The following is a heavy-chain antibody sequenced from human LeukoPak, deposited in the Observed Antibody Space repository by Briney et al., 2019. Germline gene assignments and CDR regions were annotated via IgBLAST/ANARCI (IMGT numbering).Heavy chain of an antibody. D-gene: IGHD6-6*01. CDR2: ISADATGT. V-gene: IGHV3-23*01. CDR3: AKTPHRLSSEIDH. J-gene: IGHJ4*02. CDR1: GFTFANYA. Sequence: PGGSLRLSCTASGFTFANYAMSWVRQAPGKGLEGVSIISADATGTYYADSLRGRFAISRDNSKNTLYLQLNSLRAEDTAVYYCAKTPHRLSSEIDHWGQGTLVTVSS.